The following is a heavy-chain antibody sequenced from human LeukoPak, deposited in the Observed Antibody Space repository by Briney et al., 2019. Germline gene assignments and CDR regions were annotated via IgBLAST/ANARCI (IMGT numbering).Heavy chain of an antibody. V-gene: IGHV3-30-3*01. CDR2: ISFDGSNK. J-gene: IGHJ5*02. CDR1: GFTFSSYT. D-gene: IGHD3-16*01. CDR3: AREELGSSLGFDP. Sequence: GGSLRLSCAASGFTFSSYTIHWVRQPPGKGLEWVAVISFDGSNKYYADSVKGRFTISRDNSKNTLYLQMNSLRAEDTAVYYCAREELGSSLGFDPWGQGTLVTVSS.